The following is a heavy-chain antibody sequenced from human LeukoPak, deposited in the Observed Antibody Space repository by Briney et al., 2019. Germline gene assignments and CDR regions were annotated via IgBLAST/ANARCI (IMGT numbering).Heavy chain of an antibody. V-gene: IGHV3-53*01. Sequence: GGSLRLSCAASGFSVSNNYMTWVRQAPGKGLEWVAVIYTDGKTFYGNAVKGRLTISRDNSKNTLHLQMNSLRAEDTAVYYCARAVYYYDSSGQYEGVFDYWGQGTLVTASS. D-gene: IGHD3-22*01. J-gene: IGHJ4*02. CDR2: IYTDGKT. CDR3: ARAVYYYDSSGQYEGVFDY. CDR1: GFSVSNNY.